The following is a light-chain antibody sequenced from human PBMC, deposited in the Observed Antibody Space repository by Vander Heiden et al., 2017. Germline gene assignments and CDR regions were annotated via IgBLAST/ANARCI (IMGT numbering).Light chain of an antibody. CDR1: SSDVGGYNY. CDR2: DVS. V-gene: IGLV2-14*01. J-gene: IGLJ2*01. Sequence: QSALTQHASVSGSPGQSITISCTGTSSDVGGYNYVSWYQQHPGKAPKLMSYDVSNRPSGVSNRFSGSKSGNKASLTISGLQAEDEADYYCSSYTSRSTLSVFGGGTQLTVL. CDR3: SSYTSRSTLSV.